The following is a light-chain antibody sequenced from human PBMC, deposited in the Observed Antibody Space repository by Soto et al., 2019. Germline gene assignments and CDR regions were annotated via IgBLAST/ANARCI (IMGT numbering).Light chain of an antibody. J-gene: IGKJ4*01. CDR1: QGISNF. V-gene: IGKV1-27*01. CDR3: QKDNSAPSLT. Sequence: DIQMTQSPSSLSASVGDRVTITCRASQGISNFLAWYQQRPGKVPKVLIYAASTLQSGVPSRFSGSGSGTDFTLTISSLQPEDVATYYCQKDNSAPSLTFGGGTKVEIK. CDR2: AAS.